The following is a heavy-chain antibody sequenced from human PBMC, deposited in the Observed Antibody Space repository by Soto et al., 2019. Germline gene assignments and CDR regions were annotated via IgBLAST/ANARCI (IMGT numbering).Heavy chain of an antibody. D-gene: IGHD2-2*01. Sequence: QVQLVQSGAEVKKPGSSLKVSCKPSGGTFTNYAFSWVRQAPGQGLEWIGGMIPIFGAPDYAQNVQGRVTITADESTRTASMELSSLRSDDTAVYYCARERSVGYCITTTCPKPFYYYAMDVWGQGTTVTVSS. J-gene: IGHJ6*02. CDR2: MIPIFGAP. CDR3: ARERSVGYCITTTCPKPFYYYAMDV. V-gene: IGHV1-69*12. CDR1: GGTFTNYA.